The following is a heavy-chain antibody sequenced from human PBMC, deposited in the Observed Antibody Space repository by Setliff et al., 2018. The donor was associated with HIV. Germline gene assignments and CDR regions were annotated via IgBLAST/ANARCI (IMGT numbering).Heavy chain of an antibody. J-gene: IGHJ5*02. CDR2: INEDGSKK. CDR1: GFAFSGFW. D-gene: IGHD2-8*01. V-gene: IGHV3-7*03. CDR3: AALSLRTNTVYGVISTRFDP. Sequence: PGGSLRLSCAASGFAFSGFWMSWARQAPGKGLEWVANINEDGSKKYYADSVKGRFTISRDNAKNSLYLQMNSLRADDTAVYYCAALSLRTNTVYGVISTRFDPWGQGTLVTVSS.